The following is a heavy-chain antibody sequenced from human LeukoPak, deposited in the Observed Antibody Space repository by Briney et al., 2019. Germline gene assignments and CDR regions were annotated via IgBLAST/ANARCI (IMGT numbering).Heavy chain of an antibody. Sequence: AESVSLTCSVSGDSITSYYWSWIRQSAGQGLEWIGRIYPTSSTNYNPPLKSRVTISGDKSENQFSVKLISVTAADTAVYYCARVGGDCGGDCYHYYTMDVWGKGTTVTVSS. D-gene: IGHD2-21*02. J-gene: IGHJ6*04. CDR2: IYPTSST. CDR1: GDSITSYY. V-gene: IGHV4-4*07. CDR3: ARVGGDCGGDCYHYYTMDV.